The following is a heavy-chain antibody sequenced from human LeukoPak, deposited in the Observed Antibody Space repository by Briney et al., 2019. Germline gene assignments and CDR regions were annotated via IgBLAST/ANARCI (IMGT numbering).Heavy chain of an antibody. J-gene: IGHJ4*02. V-gene: IGHV4-59*08. CDR2: ISSSGSA. CDR3: ASDRSGFHPYY. Sequence: SQTLALTCTVAGGAISSFHWNWIRQPPGKGLEWIAYISSSGSANYNPSLKSRVSISVDTSKNQFSLTLSSVTAADAAVYYCASDRSGFHPYYWGQGTLVTVSS. D-gene: IGHD3-22*01. CDR1: GGAISSFH.